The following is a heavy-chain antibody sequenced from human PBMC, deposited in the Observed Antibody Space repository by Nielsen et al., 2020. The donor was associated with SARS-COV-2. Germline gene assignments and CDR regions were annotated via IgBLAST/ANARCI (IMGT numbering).Heavy chain of an antibody. D-gene: IGHD3-10*01. Sequence: GESLKISCAAAGSTFSSYSMNWVRQAREKGLEWVSSISSSSSYIYYADSVKGRFTISRDNAKNSLYLQMNSLRAEDTAVYYCARGRGWFDPWGQGTLVTVSS. CDR3: ARGRGWFDP. V-gene: IGHV3-21*01. CDR2: ISSSSSYI. J-gene: IGHJ5*02. CDR1: GSTFSSYS.